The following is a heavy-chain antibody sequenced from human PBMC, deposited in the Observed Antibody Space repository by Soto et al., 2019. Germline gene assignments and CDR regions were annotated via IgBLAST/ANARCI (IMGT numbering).Heavy chain of an antibody. Sequence: LRLSCSASEFTFSSYEMHWVRQASGKGLEWVSYISRSGSTIYYADSVKGRFTISRDNAKNSLYLQMNSLRAEDTAVYYCAREGSYYFDYWGQGTLVTVSS. V-gene: IGHV3-48*03. J-gene: IGHJ4*02. CDR1: EFTFSSYE. D-gene: IGHD1-26*01. CDR3: AREGSYYFDY. CDR2: ISRSGSTI.